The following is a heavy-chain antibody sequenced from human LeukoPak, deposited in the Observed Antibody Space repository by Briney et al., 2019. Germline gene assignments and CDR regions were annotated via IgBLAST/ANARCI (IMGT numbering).Heavy chain of an antibody. V-gene: IGHV3-48*03. D-gene: IGHD1-26*01. CDR2: ITTSGSTK. J-gene: IGHJ6*03. Sequence: PGGSLRLSCAASGFTFSNYEMNWVRQAPGKGLEWFSYITTSGSTKYYADSVKGRFTISRDNAKNSLYLQMNSLRAEDTAVYYCARDPYSGTYGDTYYYYMDVWGKGTTVTISS. CDR3: ARDPYSGTYGDTYYYYMDV. CDR1: GFTFSNYE.